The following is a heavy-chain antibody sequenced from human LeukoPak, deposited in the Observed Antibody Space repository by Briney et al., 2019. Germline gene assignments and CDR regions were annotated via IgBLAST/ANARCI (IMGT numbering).Heavy chain of an antibody. J-gene: IGHJ4*02. Sequence: GGSLRLSCAASGFTFSSYAMSWVRQAPGKGLEWVSVISGSGGSTYYADSVKGRFTISRDNSKNTLYLQMNSLRAEDTAVYYCAKGQQLINHYFDYWGQGTLVTVSS. CDR1: GFTFSSYA. V-gene: IGHV3-23*01. D-gene: IGHD6-13*01. CDR3: AKGQQLINHYFDY. CDR2: ISGSGGST.